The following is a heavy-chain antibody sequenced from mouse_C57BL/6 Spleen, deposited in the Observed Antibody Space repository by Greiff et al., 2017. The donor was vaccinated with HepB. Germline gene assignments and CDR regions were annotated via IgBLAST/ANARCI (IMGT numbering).Heavy chain of an antibody. V-gene: IGHV15-2*01. Sequence: VKLQQSGSELRSPGSSVKLSCKDFDSEVFPIAYMSWVRQKPGHGFEWIGGILPSIGRTIYGEKFEDKATLDADTLSNTAYLELNSLTSEDSAIYYCARGAYYSNPYYFDYWGQGTTLTVSS. D-gene: IGHD2-5*01. CDR1: DSEVFPIAY. CDR2: ILPSIGRT. CDR3: ARGAYYSNPYYFDY. J-gene: IGHJ2*01.